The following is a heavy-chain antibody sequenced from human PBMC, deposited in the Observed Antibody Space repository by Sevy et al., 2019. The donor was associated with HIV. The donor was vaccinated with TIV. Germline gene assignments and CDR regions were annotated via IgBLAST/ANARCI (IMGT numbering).Heavy chain of an antibody. J-gene: IGHJ5*02. CDR2: IIPIFGTA. CDR3: ARDRVDCTNGVCYTGTSFDP. D-gene: IGHD2-8*01. CDR1: GGTFSSYA. Sequence: ASVKVSCKASGGTFSSYAISWVRQAPGQGLEWMGGIIPIFGTANYAQKFQGRVTITADKSTSTAYMELSSLRSEDTAVYYCARDRVDCTNGVCYTGTSFDPWGQGTLVTVSS. V-gene: IGHV1-69*06.